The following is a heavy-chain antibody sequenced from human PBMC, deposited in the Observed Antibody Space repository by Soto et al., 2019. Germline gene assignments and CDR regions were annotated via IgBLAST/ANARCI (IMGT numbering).Heavy chain of an antibody. Sequence: ASVKVSCKASGYTFTNYYIHWVRQAPGQGLEWMGWISAYNGNTNYAQKLQGRVTMTTDTSTSTAYMELRSLRSDDTAVYYCARDTVLGDVDIDYWGQGTLVTVSS. J-gene: IGHJ4*02. CDR3: ARDTVLGDVDIDY. CDR2: ISAYNGNT. D-gene: IGHD5-12*01. V-gene: IGHV1-18*04. CDR1: GYTFTNYY.